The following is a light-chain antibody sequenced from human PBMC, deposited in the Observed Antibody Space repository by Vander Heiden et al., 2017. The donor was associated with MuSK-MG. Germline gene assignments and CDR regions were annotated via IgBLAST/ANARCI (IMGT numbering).Light chain of an antibody. CDR1: SSNIGAGYD. V-gene: IGLV1-40*01. Sequence: QSVLTQPPSESGAPGQRVTISCTGSSSNIGAGYDVHWYQQLPGTAPKLLIYGNSNRPSGVPDRFSGSKSVTSASLAITGLQAEDEADYYCQSYDSSMSGYVFGTGTKVTVL. CDR2: GNS. J-gene: IGLJ1*01. CDR3: QSYDSSMSGYV.